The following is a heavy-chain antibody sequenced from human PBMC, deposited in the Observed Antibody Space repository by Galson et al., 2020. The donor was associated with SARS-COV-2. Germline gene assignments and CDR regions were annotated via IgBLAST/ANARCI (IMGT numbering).Heavy chain of an antibody. CDR3: AGFGDYYYYGMDV. CDR2: ISGSGGST. D-gene: IGHD3-10*01. V-gene: IGHV3-23*01. CDR1: GFTFSSYA. J-gene: IGHJ6*02. Sequence: GGSLRLSCAAPGFTFSSYAMSWVRQAPGKGLEWVSAISGSGGSTYYADSVKARFTISRDNSKNTLYLQMNSLRAEDTAVYYCAGFGDYYYYGMDVWGQGTTVTVSS.